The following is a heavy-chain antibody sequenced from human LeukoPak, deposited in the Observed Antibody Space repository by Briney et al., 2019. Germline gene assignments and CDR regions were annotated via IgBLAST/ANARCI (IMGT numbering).Heavy chain of an antibody. CDR3: ARLPLTAREHFDY. J-gene: IGHJ4*02. V-gene: IGHV3-7*05. D-gene: IGHD1-1*01. CDR1: GFTFSSYW. Sequence: GGSLRLPCAASGFTFSSYWMSWVRQAPGRGLEWVANINEDGTKKYPVDSVKGRFTISRDNAKNSLYLQMNSLRAEDTAVYYCARLPLTAREHFDYWGQGTLVTVSS. CDR2: INEDGTKK.